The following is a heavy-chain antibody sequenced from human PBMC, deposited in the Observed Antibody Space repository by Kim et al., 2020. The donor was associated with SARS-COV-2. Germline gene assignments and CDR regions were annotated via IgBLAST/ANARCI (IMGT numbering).Heavy chain of an antibody. V-gene: IGHV3-21*01. CDR2: ISSSSSYI. J-gene: IGHJ4*02. CDR1: GFTFSSYS. D-gene: IGHD3-9*01. CDR3: ARRYDILTGIDY. Sequence: GGSLRLSCAASGFTFSSYSMNWVRQAPGKGLEWVSSISSSSSYIYYADSVKGRFTISRDNAKNSLYLQMNSPRAEDTAVYYCARRYDILTGIDYWGQGTLVTVSS.